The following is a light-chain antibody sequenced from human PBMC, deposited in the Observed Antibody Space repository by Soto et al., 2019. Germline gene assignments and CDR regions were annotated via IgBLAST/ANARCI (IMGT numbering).Light chain of an antibody. CDR3: QKYNSAPHS. CDR1: QGISND. Sequence: DIQMTQYPSSLSASVGDRVTITCRASQGISNDLAWYQQKPGKVAKVLIYAASTLQSGVPSRFSGSGSGTDFTLIISSLQPEEVETSHCQKYNSAPHSFSTGTKGDIK. CDR2: AAS. J-gene: IGKJ3*01. V-gene: IGKV1-27*01.